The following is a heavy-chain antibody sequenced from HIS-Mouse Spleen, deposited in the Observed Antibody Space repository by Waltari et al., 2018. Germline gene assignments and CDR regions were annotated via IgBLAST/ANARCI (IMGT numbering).Heavy chain of an antibody. D-gene: IGHD3-3*01. V-gene: IGHV4-4*07. CDR3: ARDFHDFWSGYYGGDKKHDAFDI. CDR1: GGSISSYS. J-gene: IGHJ3*02. Sequence: QVQLQESGPGLVKPSETLSLTCTVSGGSISSYSWSWNRLPAWKGLEWIGRIYTSGSTNYNPSLKSRVTMSVDTSKNQFSLKLSSVTAADTAVYYCARDFHDFWSGYYGGDKKHDAFDIWGQGTMVTVSS. CDR2: IYTSGST.